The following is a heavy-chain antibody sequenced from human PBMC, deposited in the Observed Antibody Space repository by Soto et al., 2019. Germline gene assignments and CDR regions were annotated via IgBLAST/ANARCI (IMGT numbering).Heavy chain of an antibody. CDR3: ATDTSESYRDFDT. J-gene: IGHJ5*02. CDR1: GYTFTSYY. D-gene: IGHD2-2*01. CDR2: INPSGDST. Sequence: ASVKVSCKASGYTFTSYYMHWVRQAPGQGLEWMGIINPSGDSTSYAQKFQGRVTMTRDTSTSTVYMELSSLRSEDTAVYYCATDTSESYRDFDTWGQGTLVTVSS. V-gene: IGHV1-46*01.